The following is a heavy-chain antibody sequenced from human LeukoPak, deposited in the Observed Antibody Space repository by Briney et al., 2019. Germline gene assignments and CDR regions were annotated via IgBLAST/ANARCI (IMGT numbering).Heavy chain of an antibody. CDR3: AKGIIEVVVPAAISY. CDR1: GFTFSSYG. J-gene: IGHJ4*02. D-gene: IGHD2-2*02. Sequence: GGSLRLSCAASGFTFSSYGMHWVRQAPGKGLEWVAFIRYDGSNKYYADSAKGRFTISRDNSKNTLYLQMNSLRAEDTAVYYCAKGIIEVVVPAAISYWGRGTLVTVSS. V-gene: IGHV3-30*02. CDR2: IRYDGSNK.